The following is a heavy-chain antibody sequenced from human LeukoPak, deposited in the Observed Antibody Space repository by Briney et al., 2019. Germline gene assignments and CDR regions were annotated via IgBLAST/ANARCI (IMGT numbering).Heavy chain of an antibody. CDR2: ITPILGTT. J-gene: IGHJ4*02. D-gene: IGHD1-26*01. CDR3: AREDSKRDLVGATFYDS. CDR1: GGTLRSYA. V-gene: IGHV1-69*01. Sequence: GASVKVSCKASGGTLRSYAFSWVRQAPGQGLEWMGGITPILGTTHHALRFQGRVTITAGESTNTVYMELSRLRSDDTTMYFCAREDSKRDLVGATFYDSWGQGTLVTVSS.